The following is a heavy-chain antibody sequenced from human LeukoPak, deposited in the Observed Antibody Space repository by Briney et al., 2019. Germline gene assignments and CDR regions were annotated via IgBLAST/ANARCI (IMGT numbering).Heavy chain of an antibody. CDR3: ARVARGDYYYYYMDV. Sequence: GGSLRLSCGASGFTFSSYWMHWVRHAPGKGLVWVSRINNDGSSTSYADSVQGRFTISRDNANNTLYLQMNSLRAEDTALYYCARVARGDYYYYYMDVWGKGTTVTVSS. CDR2: INNDGSST. J-gene: IGHJ6*03. CDR1: GFTFSSYW. D-gene: IGHD3-10*01. V-gene: IGHV3-74*01.